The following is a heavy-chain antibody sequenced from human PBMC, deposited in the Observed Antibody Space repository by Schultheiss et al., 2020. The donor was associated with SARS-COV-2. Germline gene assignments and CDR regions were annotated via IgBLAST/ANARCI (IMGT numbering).Heavy chain of an antibody. V-gene: IGHV4-59*12. Sequence: SETLSLTCTVSGGSISSYYWSWIRQPPGKGLEWIGYIYYSGSTNYNPSLKRRVTISVDTSKNQFSLKLSSVTAADTAVYYCARGTRSSRRENAFDIWGQGTMVTVAS. CDR2: IYYSGST. CDR1: GGSISSYY. CDR3: ARGTRSSRRENAFDI. D-gene: IGHD2-2*01. J-gene: IGHJ3*02.